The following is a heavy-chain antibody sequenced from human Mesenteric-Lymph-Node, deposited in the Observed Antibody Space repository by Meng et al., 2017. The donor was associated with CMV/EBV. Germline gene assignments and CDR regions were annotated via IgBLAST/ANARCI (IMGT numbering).Heavy chain of an antibody. D-gene: IGHD2-15*01. Sequence: GGSLRLSCAASGLTFSNYVMHWVRQAPGKGLEWVAVIAYDGSNKYYGDSVKGRFTISRDNSKNTLYLQMNSPRPEDTAVYYCVKDCSGGTCWDYYYSGMDVWGQGTTVTVSS. CDR2: IAYDGSNK. CDR3: VKDCSGGTCWDYYYSGMDV. J-gene: IGHJ6*02. V-gene: IGHV3-30-3*02. CDR1: GLTFSNYV.